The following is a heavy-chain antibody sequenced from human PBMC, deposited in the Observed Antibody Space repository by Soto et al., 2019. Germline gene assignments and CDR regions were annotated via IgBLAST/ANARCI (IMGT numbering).Heavy chain of an antibody. CDR3: ARHYSSNEYDY. D-gene: IGHD6-13*01. J-gene: IGHJ4*02. Sequence: PGESLKISCKGSGYSLTSYWISWVRQMPGKGLEWMGRIDPSDSYTSHSPSFQGHVTISADKSISTAYLQWSSLKASDTAIYYCARHYSSNEYDYWGQGTLVTVSS. CDR1: GYSLTSYW. CDR2: IDPSDSYT. V-gene: IGHV5-10-1*01.